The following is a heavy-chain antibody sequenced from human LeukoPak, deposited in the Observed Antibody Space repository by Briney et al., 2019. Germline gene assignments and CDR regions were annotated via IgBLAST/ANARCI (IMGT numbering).Heavy chain of an antibody. V-gene: IGHV3-7*03. D-gene: IGHD3-3*01. Sequence: PGGSLRLSCAASGFTFSNYWMSWVRQAPGKGLEWVANIKQDRSEKYYVDSVKGRFTISRDNAKNSLYLQMNSLRAEDTAVYYCAKLLRLDPYMDVWGKGTTVTISS. CDR1: GFTFSNYW. CDR3: AKLLRLDPYMDV. CDR2: IKQDRSEK. J-gene: IGHJ6*03.